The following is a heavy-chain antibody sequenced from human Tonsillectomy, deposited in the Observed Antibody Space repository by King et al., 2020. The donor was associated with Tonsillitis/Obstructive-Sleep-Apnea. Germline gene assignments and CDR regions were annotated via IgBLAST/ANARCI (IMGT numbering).Heavy chain of an antibody. J-gene: IGHJ6*02. V-gene: IGHV4-34*01. CDR2: INHSGST. CDR3: ARGPDYDILTGDDYYYYYGMDV. D-gene: IGHD3-9*01. CDR1: GGSFSYYY. Sequence: VQLPQWGAGLLKPSETLSLTCAVYGGSFSYYYWSWIRHSPGKGLEWIGEINHSGSTNYNPSLKSRVIISVDTSKNQFSLRLSSVTAADTAVYYCARGPDYDILTGDDYYYYYGMDVWGHGTTVTVSS.